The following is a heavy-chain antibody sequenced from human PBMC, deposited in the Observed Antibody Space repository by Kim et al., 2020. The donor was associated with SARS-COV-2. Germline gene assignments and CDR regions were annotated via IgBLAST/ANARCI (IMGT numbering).Heavy chain of an antibody. V-gene: IGHV4-39*07. Sequence: YNPHLKGRVTISGDTSKNQFSLNMRSVTAADTAVYYCACNVGSTPDYYFDYWGRGALVTVSS. J-gene: IGHJ4*02. D-gene: IGHD1-26*01. CDR3: ACNVGSTPDYYFDY.